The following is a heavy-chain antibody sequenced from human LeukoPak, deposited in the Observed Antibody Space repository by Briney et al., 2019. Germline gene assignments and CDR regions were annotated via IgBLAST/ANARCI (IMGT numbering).Heavy chain of an antibody. Sequence: GGSLRLSCAASGFTFSSYSMNWVRQAPGKGLEWVSSISSSSSYIYYADSVKGRFTISRDNAKNSLYLQMNSLRVDDTAVYYCARGNYDYAWGTPFDFWGQGTLVTVSS. D-gene: IGHD3-16*01. CDR2: ISSSSSYI. J-gene: IGHJ4*02. CDR1: GFTFSSYS. CDR3: ARGNYDYAWGTPFDF. V-gene: IGHV3-21*04.